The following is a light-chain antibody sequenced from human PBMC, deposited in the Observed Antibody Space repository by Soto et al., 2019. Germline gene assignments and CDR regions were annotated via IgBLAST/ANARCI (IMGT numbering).Light chain of an antibody. CDR2: WAS. J-gene: IGKJ1*01. V-gene: IGKV4-1*01. CDR1: QSVLYSSNNKNY. CDR3: QHYYSMTPWM. Sequence: DIVMTQSPDSLAVSLGERATINCKSSQSVLYSSNNKNYLAWFQQKPGQPPKLLFYWASTRESGVPDRFSGSGFGTEFSLTISSLQAKDVAVYLCQHYYSMTPWMLGQGTKVQIK.